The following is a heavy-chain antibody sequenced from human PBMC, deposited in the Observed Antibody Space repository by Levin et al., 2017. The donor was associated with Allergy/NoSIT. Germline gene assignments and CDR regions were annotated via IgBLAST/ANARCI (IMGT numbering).Heavy chain of an antibody. CDR3: ARDQGSDDYIWGTYRPRGGAFDI. Sequence: SETLSLTCAVYAGSFSGYYWSWIRQPPGKGLEWIGEINHSGSTNYNPSLKSRVTISVDTSKNQFSLKLSSVTAADTAVYYCARDQGSDDYIWGTYRPRGGAFDIWGQGTMVTVSS. D-gene: IGHD3-16*02. J-gene: IGHJ3*02. CDR2: INHSGST. CDR1: AGSFSGYY. V-gene: IGHV4-34*01.